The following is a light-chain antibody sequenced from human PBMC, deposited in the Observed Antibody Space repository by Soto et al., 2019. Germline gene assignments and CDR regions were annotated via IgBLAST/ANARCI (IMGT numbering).Light chain of an antibody. CDR3: NSYTSSSTLYV. CDR1: SSDVGGYNY. V-gene: IGLV2-14*01. CDR2: EVS. Sequence: QSALTQPASVSGSPGQSITISFTGTSSDVGGYNYVSWYQQHPGKAPKLMIYEVSNRPSGVSNRFSGSKSGDTASLTISGLQAEDEADYYCNSYTSSSTLYVFGTGTKVTVL. J-gene: IGLJ1*01.